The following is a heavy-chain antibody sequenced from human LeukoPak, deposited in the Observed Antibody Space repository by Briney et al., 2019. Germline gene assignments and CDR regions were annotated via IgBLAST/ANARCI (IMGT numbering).Heavy chain of an antibody. CDR3: AKDGLVGATDWFDY. V-gene: IGHV3-23*01. CDR2: FSGSGGNT. D-gene: IGHD1-26*01. J-gene: IGHJ4*02. CDR1: GFTFSNYA. Sequence: PGGSLRLSCAASGFTFSNYAMSWVRQAPGKGLEWASTFSGSGGNTYHADSVKGRFTISRDISKNTLYLQMTSLRADDTAVYYCAKDGLVGATDWFDYWGQGTLVTVSS.